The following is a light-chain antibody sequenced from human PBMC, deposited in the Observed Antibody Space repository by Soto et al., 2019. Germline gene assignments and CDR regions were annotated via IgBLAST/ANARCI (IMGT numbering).Light chain of an antibody. J-gene: IGKJ5*01. Sequence: VLAQSPGTLSLSPGERATLSCRDNHNLGDGCLAWYQQKPGQPPTLLISDASTRATGIPDRFSGSGSGTDFTLTLSRLEPEDFAVYYCQEHASIFGQGTRLEIK. V-gene: IGKV3-20*01. CDR3: QEHASI. CDR1: HNLGDGC. CDR2: DAS.